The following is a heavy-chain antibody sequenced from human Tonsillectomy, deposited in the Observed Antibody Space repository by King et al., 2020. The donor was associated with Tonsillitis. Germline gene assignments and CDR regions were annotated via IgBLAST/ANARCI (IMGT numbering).Heavy chain of an antibody. CDR2: IYYSGST. D-gene: IGHD5-18*01. J-gene: IGHJ4*02. V-gene: IGHV4-39*07. Sequence: LQLQESGPGLVKPSETLSLTCTVSGGSISSSSYYWGWIRQPPGKGLEWIGSIYYSGSTYYNPSLKSRVTISVDTSKNQFSLKLSSVTAADTAVYYCARLGAVDTAWNYWGQGTLVTVSS. CDR3: ARLGAVDTAWNY. CDR1: GGSISSSSYY.